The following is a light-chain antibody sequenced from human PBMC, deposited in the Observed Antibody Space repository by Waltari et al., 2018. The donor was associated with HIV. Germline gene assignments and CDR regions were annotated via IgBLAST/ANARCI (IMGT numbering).Light chain of an antibody. CDR2: GVT. Sequence: QSALTQPASVSGSPGQSITISCTGTISDIGLYDFVSWYRQYPGKAPQLFIFGVTSRPTGLTSRFSGSKSGNTASLTISGLQAEDEADYYCSSLTLTHTVAFGGGTKVTV. CDR3: SSLTLTHTVA. CDR1: ISDIGLYDF. V-gene: IGLV2-14*01. J-gene: IGLJ3*02.